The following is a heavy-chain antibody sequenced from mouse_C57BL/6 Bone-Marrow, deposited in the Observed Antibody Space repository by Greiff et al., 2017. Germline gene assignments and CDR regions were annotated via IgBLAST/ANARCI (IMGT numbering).Heavy chain of an antibody. CDR2: ISDGGSYT. CDR3: ARQTVVHYYAMDD. Sequence: EVMLVESGGGLVKPGGSLKLSCAASGFTFSSYAMSWVRQTPEKRLEWVATISDGGSYTYYPDSVKGRFTISSDNATNTLSLQMSSLKSEDTAMYYCARQTVVHYYAMDDWGQGTSVTVSS. D-gene: IGHD1-1*01. CDR1: GFTFSSYA. V-gene: IGHV5-9-1*01. J-gene: IGHJ4*01.